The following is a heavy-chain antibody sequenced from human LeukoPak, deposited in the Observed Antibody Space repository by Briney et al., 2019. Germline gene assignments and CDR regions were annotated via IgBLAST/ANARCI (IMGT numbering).Heavy chain of an antibody. V-gene: IGHV3-53*04. J-gene: IGHJ6*02. CDR1: GFTVSGNY. CDR2: TYSGGST. Sequence: GGSLRLSCAASGFTVSGNYMSWVRQAPGKGLNWVSFTYSGGSTYYAESVKGRFTVSRHNSKNTLYLQMNSLRGEDTAVYYCASRYGDYGYGMDVWGQGTTVTVSS. D-gene: IGHD4-17*01. CDR3: ASRYGDYGYGMDV.